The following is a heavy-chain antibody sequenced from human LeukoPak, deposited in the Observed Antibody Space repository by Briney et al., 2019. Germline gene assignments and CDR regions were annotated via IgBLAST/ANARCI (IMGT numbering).Heavy chain of an antibody. J-gene: IGHJ4*02. CDR3: ARVMGAANSDY. D-gene: IGHD1-26*01. CDR2: INGSGKT. Sequence: SETLSLTCAVSGGSFSAFHWTWIRQPPGQGLEWIGEINGSGKTNYNPSLKSRVTISVDTSKNQFSLKMTSVTAADTAVYYCARVMGAANSDYWGQGTLVTVSS. CDR1: GGSFSAFH. V-gene: IGHV4-34*01.